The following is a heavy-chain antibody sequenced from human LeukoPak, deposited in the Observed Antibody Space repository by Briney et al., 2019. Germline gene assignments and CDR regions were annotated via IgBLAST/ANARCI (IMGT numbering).Heavy chain of an antibody. V-gene: IGHV3-74*01. CDR2: INSDGSST. J-gene: IGHJ3*02. CDR3: AREVDSGAFDI. CDR1: GFTFSSYW. D-gene: IGHD2-15*01. Sequence: PGGSLRLSCAASGFTFSSYWMHWVRQAPGKGLVWVSRINSDGSSTSYADSVKGRFTISRDNAKNTLYLQMSSLRAEDTAVYYCAREVDSGAFDIWGQGTMVTVSS.